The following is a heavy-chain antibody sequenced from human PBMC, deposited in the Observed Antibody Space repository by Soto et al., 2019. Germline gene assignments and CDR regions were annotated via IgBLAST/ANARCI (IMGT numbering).Heavy chain of an antibody. CDR1: GYTFTSYA. D-gene: IGHD2-15*01. Sequence: QVQLVQSGAEVKKPGASVKVSCKASGYTFTSYAMHWVRQAPGQRLEWMGWINAGNGNTKYSQKFQGRVTITRDTSASTAYMELSSLRSEDTAVYYCARSSIGVVVVAAPDNWGQGTLVTVSS. CDR3: ARSSIGVVVVAAPDN. CDR2: INAGNGNT. J-gene: IGHJ4*02. V-gene: IGHV1-3*01.